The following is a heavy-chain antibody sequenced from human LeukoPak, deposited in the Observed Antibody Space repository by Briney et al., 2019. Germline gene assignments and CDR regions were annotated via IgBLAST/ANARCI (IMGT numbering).Heavy chain of an antibody. V-gene: IGHV1-69*04. D-gene: IGHD3-22*01. CDR3: ARDMGYYYDSSGPSLDY. CDR2: IIPILGIA. Sequence: SVKVSCKASGGTFSSYAVSWVRQAPGQGLEWMGRIIPILGIANYAQKFQGRVTITADKSTSTAYMELSSLRSEDTAVYYCARDMGYYYDSSGPSLDYWGQGTLVTVSS. CDR1: GGTFSSYA. J-gene: IGHJ4*02.